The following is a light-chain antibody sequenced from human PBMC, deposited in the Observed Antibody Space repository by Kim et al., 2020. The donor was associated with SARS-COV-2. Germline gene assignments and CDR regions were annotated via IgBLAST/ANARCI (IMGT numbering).Light chain of an antibody. CDR1: QGISSW. CDR2: AAS. Sequence: DIQMTQSPSSLSASIGDRVTITCRASQGISSWLAWYQQKPEKAPKCLIYAASRLQSGVPSRFSGSGSGTDFTLTISSLQPEDFATYYCQQYDSYPRTFGQGTKVDIK. V-gene: IGKV1D-16*01. CDR3: QQYDSYPRT. J-gene: IGKJ1*01.